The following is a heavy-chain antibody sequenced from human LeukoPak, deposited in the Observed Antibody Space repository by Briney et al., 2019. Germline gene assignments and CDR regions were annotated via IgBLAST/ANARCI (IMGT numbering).Heavy chain of an antibody. V-gene: IGHV5-51*01. J-gene: IGHJ5*02. CDR1: GYSSTSYW. D-gene: IGHD3-22*01. CDR2: IYPGDSDT. CDR3: ASQYYYDSSGYHT. Sequence: GESLKISCKGSGYSSTSYWIGWVRQMPGKGLEWMGIIYPGDSDTRYSPSFQGQVTISADKSISTAYLQWSSLKASDTAMYYCASQYYYDSSGYHTWGQGTLVTVSS.